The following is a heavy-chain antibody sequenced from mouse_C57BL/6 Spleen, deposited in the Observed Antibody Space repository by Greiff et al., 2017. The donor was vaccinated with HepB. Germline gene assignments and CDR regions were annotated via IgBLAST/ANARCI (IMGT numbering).Heavy chain of an antibody. CDR3: VSHYYYGSSSYYAMDY. CDR2: IRSKSNNYAT. Sequence: EVQVVESGGGLVQPKGSLKLSCAASGFSFNTYAMNWVRQAPGKGLEWVARIRSKSNNYATYYADSVKDRFTISRDDSESMLYLQMNNLKTEDTAMYYCVSHYYYGSSSYYAMDYWGQGTSVTVSS. V-gene: IGHV10-1*01. D-gene: IGHD1-1*01. J-gene: IGHJ4*01. CDR1: GFSFNTYA.